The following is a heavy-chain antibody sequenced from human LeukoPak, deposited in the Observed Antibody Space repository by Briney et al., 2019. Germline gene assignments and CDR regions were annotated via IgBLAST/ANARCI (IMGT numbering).Heavy chain of an antibody. D-gene: IGHD2-21*01. CDR2: IFSGVGT. CDR1: GFTVSTNY. V-gene: IGHV3-53*01. Sequence: GGSLRLSCAASGFTVSTNYMSGVRQAPGKGLEWVSIIFSGVGTYYADSVKGRFTISRDNSKNTLYLQMDNLRAEDTAVYYCARATVVGGYYFDYWGQGTLVTVSS. J-gene: IGHJ4*02. CDR3: ARATVVGGYYFDY.